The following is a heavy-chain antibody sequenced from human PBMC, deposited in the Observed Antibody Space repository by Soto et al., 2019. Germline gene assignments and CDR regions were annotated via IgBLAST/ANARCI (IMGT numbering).Heavy chain of an antibody. CDR3: ARDAGYSSSWSPYWYFYL. V-gene: IGHV3-21*01. D-gene: IGHD6-13*01. Sequence: EVQLVESGGGLVKPGGSLRLSCAASGFTFSSYSMNWVRQAPGKGLEWVSSISSSSSYIYYADSVKGRFTISRYNAKNSLYLQMNSLRAEDTAVYYCARDAGYSSSWSPYWYFYLWGRGTLVTVSA. CDR1: GFTFSSYS. J-gene: IGHJ2*01. CDR2: ISSSSSYI.